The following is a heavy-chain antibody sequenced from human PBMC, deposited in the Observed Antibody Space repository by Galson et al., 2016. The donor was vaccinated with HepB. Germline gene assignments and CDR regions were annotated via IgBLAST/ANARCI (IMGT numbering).Heavy chain of an antibody. V-gene: IGHV3-23*01. J-gene: IGHJ6*04. D-gene: IGHD3-22*01. Sequence: LRLSCAASGFTFDRYAMTWVRQAPGKGLQWVSSIGGSGSSTYYADSVKGRFTISRDNSKNTLYLQMHSLRAEDTAKYYCAKNRHVVVVVAGMDVWGKGTTVTVSS. CDR3: AKNRHVVVVVAGMDV. CDR2: IGGSGSST. CDR1: GFTFDRYA.